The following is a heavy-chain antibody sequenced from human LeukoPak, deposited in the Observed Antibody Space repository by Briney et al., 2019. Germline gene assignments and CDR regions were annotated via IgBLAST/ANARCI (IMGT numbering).Heavy chain of an antibody. D-gene: IGHD6-19*01. J-gene: IGHJ4*02. CDR2: ISSSGIRT. Sequence: GGSLRPSCATSGFAFSSHAMHWVRQAPGRGLEYVSVISSSGIRTYYGSSVKGRFTISRDNTKNTLYLQMGSLRAEDTAVYYCARDRLDITVAGTVDYWGQGTLVTVSS. CDR3: ARDRLDITVAGTVDY. CDR1: GFAFSSHA. V-gene: IGHV3-64*01.